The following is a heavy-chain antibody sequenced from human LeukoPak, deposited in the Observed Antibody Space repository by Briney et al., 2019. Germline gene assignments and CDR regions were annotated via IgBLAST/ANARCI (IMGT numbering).Heavy chain of an antibody. CDR2: IGSGGAIR. CDR1: GFPFSVYE. CDR3: ALLAVASDFDY. D-gene: IGHD6-19*01. J-gene: IGHJ4*02. V-gene: IGHV3-48*03. Sequence: PGGSLRLSCAVSGFPFSVYEMNWVRQAPGKGLEWVSNIGSGGAIRHYSDPVKGRFSIPRDNAENSLFLQMNSLRVEDTGIYYCALLAVASDFDYWGQGALVTVSS.